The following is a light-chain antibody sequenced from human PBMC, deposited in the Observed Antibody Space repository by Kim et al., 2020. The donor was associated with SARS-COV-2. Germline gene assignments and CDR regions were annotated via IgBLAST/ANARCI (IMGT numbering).Light chain of an antibody. CDR3: QQRDSWPLT. CDR2: DAT. J-gene: IGKJ4*01. Sequence: WSPGERATLSCRASQSISTYLAWYQQKPGRPPRLLIHDATNRATGIPARFSGSGSGTDFTLTISSLEPEDFAVYYCQQRDSWPLTFGGGTKVDIK. V-gene: IGKV3-11*01. CDR1: QSISTY.